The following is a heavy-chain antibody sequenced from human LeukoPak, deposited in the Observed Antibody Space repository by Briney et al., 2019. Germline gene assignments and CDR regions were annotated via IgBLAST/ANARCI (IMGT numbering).Heavy chain of an antibody. D-gene: IGHD4-17*01. V-gene: IGHV4-39*07. J-gene: IGHJ4*02. CDR2: MYSSGST. CDR3: ARYYGHFDY. CDR1: GASISKITYY. Sequence: SETLSLTCTVSGASISKITYYWGWIRQPPGKGLEWIGSMYSSGSTYYNPSLKSRVTISVDTSKNQFSLKLSSVTAADTAVYYCARYYGHFDYWGQGTLVTVSS.